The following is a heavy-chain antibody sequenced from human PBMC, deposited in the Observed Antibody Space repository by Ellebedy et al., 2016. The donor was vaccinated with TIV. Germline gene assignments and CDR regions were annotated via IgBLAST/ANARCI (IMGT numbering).Heavy chain of an antibody. Sequence: MPSETLSLTCAVSGGSISSDNWWCWVRQAPGKGLEWIGEIFHSGNTNYNPSLKSRVTISVDKSKNQFSLKLNSVTAADTAVYYCARQGSGWATGYWGQGTLVTVSS. CDR2: IFHSGNT. CDR3: ARQGSGWATGY. V-gene: IGHV4-4*02. J-gene: IGHJ4*02. D-gene: IGHD6-19*01. CDR1: GGSISSDNW.